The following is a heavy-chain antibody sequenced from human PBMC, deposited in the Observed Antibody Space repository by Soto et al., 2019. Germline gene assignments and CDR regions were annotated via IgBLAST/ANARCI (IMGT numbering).Heavy chain of an antibody. CDR3: ARGGGSDYYDSSGCPENNDAFDI. Sequence: ASVKVSCKASGYTFTSYGISWVRQAPGQGLEWMGWISACNGNTSYAQKLQGRVTMTTDTSTSTAYMELRSLRSDDTAVYYCARGGGSDYYDSSGCPENNDAFDIWGQGTMVTVSS. J-gene: IGHJ3*02. D-gene: IGHD3-22*01. CDR2: ISACNGNT. V-gene: IGHV1-18*01. CDR1: GYTFTSYG.